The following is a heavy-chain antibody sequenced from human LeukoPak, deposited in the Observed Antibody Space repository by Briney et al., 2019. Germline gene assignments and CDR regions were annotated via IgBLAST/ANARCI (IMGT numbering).Heavy chain of an antibody. J-gene: IGHJ4*02. Sequence: GGSLRLSCAASGFAVRNELMNWVRQAPGKGLEWVGRIKSKTDGGTTDYAAPVKGRFTISRDDSKNSLYLQMNSPKTEDTAVYYCTTDARYCSGGSCYRGFWGQGTRVTVSS. D-gene: IGHD2-15*01. CDR2: IKSKTDGGTT. V-gene: IGHV3-15*01. CDR1: GFAVRNEL. CDR3: TTDARYCSGGSCYRGF.